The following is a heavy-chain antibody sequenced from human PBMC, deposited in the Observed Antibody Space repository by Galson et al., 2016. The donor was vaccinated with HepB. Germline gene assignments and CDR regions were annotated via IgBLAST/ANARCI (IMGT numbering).Heavy chain of an antibody. CDR1: GYTFTSYS. V-gene: IGHV1-18*01. CDR2: ISAYSGNT. J-gene: IGHJ6*02. CDR3: ARSLIRIAARHNYYYGMDV. Sequence: SVKVSCTASGYTFTSYSISWVRQAPGQGLQWMSSISAYSGNTYYAQTLQGRFTMTTDTSTNTAYLELSSLSTDDTAVYYCARSLIRIAARHNYYYGMDVWGQGTTVTVSS. D-gene: IGHD6-6*01.